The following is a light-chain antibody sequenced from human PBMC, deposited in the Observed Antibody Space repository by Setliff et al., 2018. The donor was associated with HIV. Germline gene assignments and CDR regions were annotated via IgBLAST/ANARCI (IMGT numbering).Light chain of an antibody. V-gene: IGLV2-23*02. CDR3: SSYTGSDTFDV. J-gene: IGLJ1*01. CDR2: EVK. Sequence: ALTQPASVSGSPGQAITISCTGNNSDIGTYDLVSWYQQHPGRAPKLTIFEVKRRPSGVSNRFSGSKSGNTASLTISGLQAEDEATYFCSSYTGSDTFDVVGTGTKVTVL. CDR1: NSDIGTYDL.